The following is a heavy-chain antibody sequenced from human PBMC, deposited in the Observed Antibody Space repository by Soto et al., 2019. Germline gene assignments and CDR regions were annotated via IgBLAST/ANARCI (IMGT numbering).Heavy chain of an antibody. V-gene: IGHV1-58*01. Sequence: SGSVPCAASGFTFTSSAVQWVRQARGQRLEWIGWIVVGSGNTNYAQKFQERVTITRDMSTSTAYMELSSLRSEDTAVYYCAADAGYYDFWSGPKHYYGMDVWGQGTTVTVSS. D-gene: IGHD3-3*01. CDR2: IVVGSGNT. CDR1: GFTFTSSA. J-gene: IGHJ6*02. CDR3: AADAGYYDFWSGPKHYYGMDV.